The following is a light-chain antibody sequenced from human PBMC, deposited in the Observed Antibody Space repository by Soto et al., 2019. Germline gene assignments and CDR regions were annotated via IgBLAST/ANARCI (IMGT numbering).Light chain of an antibody. CDR1: SGRTTYA. J-gene: IGLJ3*02. CDR2: INSDGSH. Sequence: QSVLTQSPSASASLGASVRLTCTLSSGRTTYAIAWHQQQSGKGPRFLMKINSDGSHSKGDGFFDRFSGSSSGAERHLTISSLQSEDEADYYCQSWGPGIQVFGGGTKLTVL. V-gene: IGLV4-69*01. CDR3: QSWGPGIQV.